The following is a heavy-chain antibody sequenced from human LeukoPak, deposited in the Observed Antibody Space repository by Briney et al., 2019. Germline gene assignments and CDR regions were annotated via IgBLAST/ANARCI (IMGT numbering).Heavy chain of an antibody. CDR2: IYYSGST. V-gene: IGHV4-59*08. D-gene: IGHD6-6*01. J-gene: IGHJ4*02. CDR1: GDSISSNY. CDR3: ARLGIAARPPFDY. Sequence: PSETLSLTCAVSGDSISSNYWSWIRQPPGKGLEWIGYIYYSGSTNYNPSLKSRVTISVDTSKNQFSLKLSSVTAADTAVYYCARLGIAARPPFDYWGQGTLVTVSS.